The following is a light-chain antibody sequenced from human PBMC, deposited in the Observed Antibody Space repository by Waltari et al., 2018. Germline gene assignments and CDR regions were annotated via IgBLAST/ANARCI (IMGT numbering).Light chain of an antibody. CDR2: DAS. CDR1: QSINSY. V-gene: IGKV3-11*01. CDR3: QQRYNWPLT. Sequence: EIVLTQSPATLSLSPGERATLSCRASQSINSYLAWYQQKPGQAPRLLIYDASNRATGVPARFSGSGSGSDFTLTISSLDPDDFAVYYCQQRYNWPLTFGQGTRLEIK. J-gene: IGKJ5*01.